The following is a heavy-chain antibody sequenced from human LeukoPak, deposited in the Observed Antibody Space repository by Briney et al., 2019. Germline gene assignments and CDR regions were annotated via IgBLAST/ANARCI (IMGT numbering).Heavy chain of an antibody. Sequence: GGSLRLSCAASGFTFSSYAMSWVREAPGKGLEWVSAISGSGGSTYYADSVKGRFTISRDNSKNTLYLQMNSLRAEDTAVYYCAKGIRYYDLWSGPLDYWGQGTLVTVSS. V-gene: IGHV3-23*01. D-gene: IGHD3-3*01. CDR1: GFTFSSYA. CDR3: AKGIRYYDLWSGPLDY. CDR2: ISGSGGST. J-gene: IGHJ4*02.